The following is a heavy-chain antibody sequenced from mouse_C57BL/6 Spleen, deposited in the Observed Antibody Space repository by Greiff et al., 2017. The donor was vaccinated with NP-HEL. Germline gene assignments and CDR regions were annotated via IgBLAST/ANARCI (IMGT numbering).Heavy chain of an antibody. CDR2: IDPSDSYT. V-gene: IGHV1-59*01. D-gene: IGHD2-12*01. J-gene: IGHJ1*03. Sequence: VQLQQPGAELVRPGTSVKLSCKASGYTFTSYWMHWVKQRPGQGLEWIGVIDPSDSYTNYNQKFKGKATLTVDTSSSTAYMQLSSLTSEDSAVYYCARRADYSPWYFDVWGKGTTVTVSS. CDR3: ARRADYSPWYFDV. CDR1: GYTFTSYW.